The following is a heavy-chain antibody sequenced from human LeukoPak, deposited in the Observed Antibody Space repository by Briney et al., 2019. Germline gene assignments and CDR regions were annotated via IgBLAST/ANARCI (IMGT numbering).Heavy chain of an antibody. D-gene: IGHD3-10*01. CDR1: GFTFSSYA. CDR3: ARGYYTSGRSIFNWFDP. CDR2: ISSDGNNK. J-gene: IGHJ5*02. Sequence: GGSLRLSCAASGFTFSSYAMHWVRQAPGKGLEWVAVISSDGNNKYYGDSVKGRFTISRDNSNNTLYVQINSLRAEDTAVYYCARGYYTSGRSIFNWFDPWGQGTLVSVSS. V-gene: IGHV3-30-3*01.